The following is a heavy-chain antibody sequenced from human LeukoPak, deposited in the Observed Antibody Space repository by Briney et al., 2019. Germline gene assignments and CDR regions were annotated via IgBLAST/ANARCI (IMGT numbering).Heavy chain of an antibody. CDR2: INPSGGST. CDR1: GYTLTNYY. J-gene: IGHJ6*02. D-gene: IGHD3-16*01. V-gene: IGHV1-46*01. CDR3: AREIGMGAFDYYYYGMDV. Sequence: ASVKVSCKASGYTLTNYYMHWVRQAPGQGLEWMGIINPSGGSTSYAQKFQGRVTITRDTSTSTVYMELSSLRSEDTAVYYCAREIGMGAFDYYYYGMDVWGQGTTVTVSS.